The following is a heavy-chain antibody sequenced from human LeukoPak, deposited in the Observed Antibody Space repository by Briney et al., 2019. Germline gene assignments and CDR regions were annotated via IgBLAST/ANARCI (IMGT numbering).Heavy chain of an antibody. CDR3: AKDQRMGITGTFDY. V-gene: IGHV3-30*02. D-gene: IGHD1-7*01. J-gene: IGHJ4*02. Sequence: GGSLRPSCAASGFIFSSYGMHWVRQAPGKGLEWVTFIRYDGSNKYYADSVKGRFTISRDNSKNTLYLQMNSLRAEDTAVYYCAKDQRMGITGTFDYWGQGTLVTVSS. CDR1: GFIFSSYG. CDR2: IRYDGSNK.